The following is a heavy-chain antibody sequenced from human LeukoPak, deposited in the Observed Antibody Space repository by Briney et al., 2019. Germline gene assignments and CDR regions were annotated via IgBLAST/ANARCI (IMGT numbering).Heavy chain of an antibody. D-gene: IGHD1-26*01. J-gene: IGHJ4*02. CDR3: ATGKSSPNGGGSPLPHDY. CDR1: GYTFTIYG. CDR2: ISVDKGNT. V-gene: IGHV1-18*01. Sequence: ASVTVSCTASGYTFTIYGISWVRHAPGQGLEWMGWISVDKGNTNYAQKLQGRGTITTDTYTSTDYMELRSVRSTDTDAAVCATGKSSPNGGGSPLPHDYWGQGTLVTVSS.